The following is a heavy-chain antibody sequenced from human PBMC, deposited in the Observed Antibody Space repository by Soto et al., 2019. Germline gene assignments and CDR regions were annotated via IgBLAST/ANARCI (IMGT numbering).Heavy chain of an antibody. D-gene: IGHD2-15*01. Sequence: EVQLVESGGGLVRPGGSLRLSCAASGFTFSTYWMHWVRQVPGKGLEWVSGMKGDESSTGHGDFVKGRFTISRDNAKNNLYLQMNNLSAEDTALYYCVRGCSPSSCHPFDYWGQGTLVTVSS. J-gene: IGHJ4*02. CDR2: MKGDESST. V-gene: IGHV3-74*01. CDR1: GFTFSTYW. CDR3: VRGCSPSSCHPFDY.